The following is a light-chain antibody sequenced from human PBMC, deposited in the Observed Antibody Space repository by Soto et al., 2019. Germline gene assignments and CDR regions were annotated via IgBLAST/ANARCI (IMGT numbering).Light chain of an antibody. V-gene: IGLV2-8*01. J-gene: IGLJ1*01. CDR2: EVS. CDR1: SSDVGGYNF. Sequence: QSVLTQPPSASGSPGQSVTISCTGTSSDVGGYNFVSWYQHHPGKAPKLMLYEVSKRPSGVPDRFSGSKSGNTASLTVSGLQAEDEADYYCSSYAGSTYVFGTGTQVT. CDR3: SSYAGSTYV.